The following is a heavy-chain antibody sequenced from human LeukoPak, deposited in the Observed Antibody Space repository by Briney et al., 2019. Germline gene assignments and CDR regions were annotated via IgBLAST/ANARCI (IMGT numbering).Heavy chain of an antibody. D-gene: IGHD2-2*01. CDR2: INPNSGGT. V-gene: IGHV1-2*02. CDR1: GYTFTGYY. J-gene: IGHJ4*02. CDR3: ARAGKVLDIVVVPVDY. Sequence: ASVPVSCQASGYTFTGYYMHWVRPAPGQGLEWMGWINPNSGGTNYAQKFQGRVTMTRDTSISTAYMELSRLRSDDTAVYYCARAGKVLDIVVVPVDYWGQGTLVSVSS.